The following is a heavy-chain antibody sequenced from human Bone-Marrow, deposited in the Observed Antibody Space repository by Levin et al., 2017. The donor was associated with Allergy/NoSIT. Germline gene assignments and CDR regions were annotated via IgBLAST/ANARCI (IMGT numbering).Heavy chain of an antibody. CDR2: IYWDDDK. CDR1: GFSLSTSGVA. J-gene: IGHJ4*02. V-gene: IGHV2-5*02. D-gene: IGHD4/OR15-4a*01. Sequence: SGPTLVKPTQTLTLTCTFSGFSLSTSGVAVGWIRQSPGKALEFLALIYWDDDKRYSPSLKSRRTITKDTSKNHVVLTMTNMDPVDTATYYCARPGVRVPDYYFDSWGQGTLVTVSP. CDR3: ARPGVRVPDYYFDS.